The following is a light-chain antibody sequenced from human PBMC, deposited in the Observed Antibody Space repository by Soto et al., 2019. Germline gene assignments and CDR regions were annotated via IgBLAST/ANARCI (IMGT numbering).Light chain of an antibody. Sequence: DIPLTQSPPSLSASVGDGVTITCQASQDITNYLNWYQHKSGKSSKLLIFDAANLEAGVPSRFSGRGSGTQFTFTISSLQPEDVATYYCQQYENRPLTFGGGTKGE. J-gene: IGKJ4*01. CDR1: QDITNY. CDR2: DAA. CDR3: QQYENRPLT. V-gene: IGKV1-33*01.